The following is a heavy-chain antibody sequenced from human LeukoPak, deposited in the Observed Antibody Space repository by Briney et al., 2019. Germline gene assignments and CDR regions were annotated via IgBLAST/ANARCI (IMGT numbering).Heavy chain of an antibody. J-gene: IGHJ4*02. D-gene: IGHD6-13*01. V-gene: IGHV3-30*18. Sequence: GGSLRLSCGASGFTFSSYGMHWVRQAPGKGLEWVAVISYDGSNKYYADSVKGRFTISRDNSKDTLYLQMNSLRAEDTAVYYCAKDVGPGIAAAGTFLGFDYWGQGTLVTVSS. CDR1: GFTFSSYG. CDR3: AKDVGPGIAAAGTFLGFDY. CDR2: ISYDGSNK.